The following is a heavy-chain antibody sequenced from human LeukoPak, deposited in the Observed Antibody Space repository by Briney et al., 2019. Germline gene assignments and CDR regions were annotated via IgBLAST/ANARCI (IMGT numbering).Heavy chain of an antibody. J-gene: IGHJ6*03. CDR2: ISSSSSTI. Sequence: GGSLRLSCAASGFTFSSYSMNWVRQAPGKGLEWVSYISSSSSTIYYADSVKGRFTISRDNAKNSLYLQMNSLRAEDTAVYYCARDRRAPFYYYYMDVWGKGTTVTVSS. CDR1: GFTFSSYS. CDR3: ARDRRAPFYYYYMDV. V-gene: IGHV3-48*04.